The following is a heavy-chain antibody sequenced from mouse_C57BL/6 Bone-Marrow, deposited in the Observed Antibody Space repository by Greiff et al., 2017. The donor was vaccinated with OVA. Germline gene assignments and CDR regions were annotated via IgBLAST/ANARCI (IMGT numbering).Heavy chain of an antibody. J-gene: IGHJ1*03. CDR2: IYPGDGDT. CDR3: ARDLLGGYFDV. Sequence: LQQSGASVKISCKASGYAFSSYWMNWVKQRPGKGLEWIGQIYPGDGDTNYTGKFKGKATRTADKSSSTAYMQRSSLTSEDSAVYFCARDLLGGYFDVWGTGTTVTVSS. D-gene: IGHD1-1*01. V-gene: IGHV1-80*01. CDR1: GYAFSSYW.